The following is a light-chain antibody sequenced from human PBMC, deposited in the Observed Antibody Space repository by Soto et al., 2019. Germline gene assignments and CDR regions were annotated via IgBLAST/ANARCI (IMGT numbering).Light chain of an antibody. CDR2: KAS. CDR3: PQAHSFTST. J-gene: IGKJ1*01. V-gene: IGKV1-5*03. CDR1: QRISTW. Sequence: DIQMTQSPSTLSASVGDGVTITCRASQRISTWLAWYQQKPGKAPKLLIYKASSLESGVPSRFSGSGSGEDFHPSITRLQHEDVENYYCPQAHSFTSTVGQGTKLDIK.